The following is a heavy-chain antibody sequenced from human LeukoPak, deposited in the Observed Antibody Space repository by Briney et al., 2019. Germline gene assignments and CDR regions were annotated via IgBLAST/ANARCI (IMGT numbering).Heavy chain of an antibody. J-gene: IGHJ5*02. V-gene: IGHV4-59*08. CDR3: ARSKAHLSTSWYGNWFDP. Sequence: SETLSLTCTVSGGSISSYYWSWIRQPPGKGLEWIGYIYYSGSTNYNPSLKSRVAISVDTSKNQFSLKLSSVTAADTAVYYCARSKAHLSTSWYGNWFDPWGQGTLVTVSS. CDR1: GGSISSYY. D-gene: IGHD2-2*01. CDR2: IYYSGST.